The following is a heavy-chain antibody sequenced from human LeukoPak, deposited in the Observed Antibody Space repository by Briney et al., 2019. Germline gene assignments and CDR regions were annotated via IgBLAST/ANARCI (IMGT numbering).Heavy chain of an antibody. CDR2: MNQDGSEK. CDR3: YTIYQMRPY. CDR1: GFTFSSYW. V-gene: IGHV3-7*01. Sequence: GGSVRLSCAASGFTFSSYWMSWVRQAPGKGLEWVANMNQDGSEKYYVDSVKGRFTISRDNAKNSLYLQMNNLRAEDTAVYYCYTIYQMRPYWGQGTLVTVSS. D-gene: IGHD3-9*01. J-gene: IGHJ4*02.